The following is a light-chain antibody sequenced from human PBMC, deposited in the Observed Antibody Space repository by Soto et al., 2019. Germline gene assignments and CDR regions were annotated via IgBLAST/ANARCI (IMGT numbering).Light chain of an antibody. Sequence: ELFFTLSPGTLSLTRRDIATLSWVASQSVSSSYRAWYQHKPRQAPRLLTYGASSRATGMPDRFSGSGSGTDFTLTISRLEPEHFAVYYSQYYGSQQVSFGPGTKVDIK. CDR3: QYYGSQQVS. CDR1: QSVSSSY. CDR2: GAS. J-gene: IGKJ3*01. V-gene: IGKV3-20*01.